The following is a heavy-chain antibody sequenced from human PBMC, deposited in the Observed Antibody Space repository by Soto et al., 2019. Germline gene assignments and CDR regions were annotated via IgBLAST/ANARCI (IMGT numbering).Heavy chain of an antibody. D-gene: IGHD3-16*01. CDR2: IYYSGST. CDR3: ARHWGEVWFDP. V-gene: IGHV4-59*08. CDR1: GGSISSYY. Sequence: PSETLSLTCTVSGGSISSYYWSWIRQPPGKGLEWIGYIYYSGSTNYNPSLKSRVTISVDTSKNQFSLKLSSVTAADTAVYYCARHWGEVWFDPWGQGTLVTVSS. J-gene: IGHJ5*02.